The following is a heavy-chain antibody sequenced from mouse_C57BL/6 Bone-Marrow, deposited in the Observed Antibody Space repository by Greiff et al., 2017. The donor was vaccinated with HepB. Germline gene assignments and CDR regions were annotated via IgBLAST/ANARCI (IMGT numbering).Heavy chain of an antibody. CDR2: IYPRSGNT. CDR3: ASTYYYGSSRYFDV. D-gene: IGHD1-1*01. Sequence: MQLQQSGAELARPGASVKLSCKASGYTFTSYGISWVKQRTGQGLEWIGEIYPRSGNTYYNEKFKGKATLTADKSSSTAYMELRSLTSEDSAVYFCASTYYYGSSRYFDVWGTGTTVTVSS. J-gene: IGHJ1*03. CDR1: GYTFTSYG. V-gene: IGHV1-81*01.